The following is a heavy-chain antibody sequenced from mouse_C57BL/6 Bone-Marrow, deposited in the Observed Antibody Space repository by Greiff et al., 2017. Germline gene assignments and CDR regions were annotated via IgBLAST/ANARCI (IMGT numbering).Heavy chain of an antibody. CDR2: INPSTGGT. D-gene: IGHD4-1*01. J-gene: IGHJ2*01. CDR3: ARLTGTLYYFDY. CDR1: GYSFTGYY. Sequence: VQLKESGPELVKPGASVKISCKASGYSFTGYYMNWVKQSPEKSLEWIGEINPSTGGTTYNQKFKAKATLTVDKSSSTAYMQLKSLTSEDSAVYYCARLTGTLYYFDYWGQGTTLTVSS. V-gene: IGHV1-42*01.